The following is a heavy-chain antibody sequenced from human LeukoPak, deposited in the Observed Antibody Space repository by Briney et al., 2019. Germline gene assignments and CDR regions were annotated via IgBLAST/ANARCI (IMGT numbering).Heavy chain of an antibody. Sequence: SVKVSCKASGGTLSSYAISWVRQAPGQGLEWMGRIIPILGIANYAQKFQGRVAITADKSTSTAYMELSSLRSEDTAVYYCARDQDTGGSGPPWGQGTLVTVSS. CDR1: GGTLSSYA. CDR3: ARDQDTGGSGPP. D-gene: IGHD6-19*01. J-gene: IGHJ5*02. V-gene: IGHV1-69*04. CDR2: IIPILGIA.